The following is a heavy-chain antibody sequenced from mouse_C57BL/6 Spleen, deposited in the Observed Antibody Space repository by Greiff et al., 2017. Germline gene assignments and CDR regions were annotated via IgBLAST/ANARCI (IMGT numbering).Heavy chain of an antibody. Sequence: VQRVESGPGLVQPSPSLSITCTVSGFSLTSYGVHWVRQSPGKGLEWLGVIWRGGSADYNAAFISRLSISKDNSKRKVFFKMNSLQADDTAIYYCARDYYGSSYAHAMDYWGQGTSVT. CDR3: ARDYYGSSYAHAMDY. J-gene: IGHJ4*01. CDR1: GFSLTSYG. V-gene: IGHV2-2*01. D-gene: IGHD1-1*01. CDR2: IWRGGSA.